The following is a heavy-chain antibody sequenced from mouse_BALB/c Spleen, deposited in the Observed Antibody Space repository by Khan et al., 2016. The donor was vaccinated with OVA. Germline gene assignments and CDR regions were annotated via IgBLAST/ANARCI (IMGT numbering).Heavy chain of an antibody. Sequence: QVQLKESGPGLVAPSQSLSITCTVSGFSLTSYGVHWVRQPPGKGLEWLGVIWAGGSKNYNSALMSRLSTSKDNSKSQVFLKMKSMQADDTAMYYCARIEDIWGQGTTLTVSS. V-gene: IGHV2-9*02. D-gene: IGHD1-3*01. CDR1: GFSLTSYG. J-gene: IGHJ2*01. CDR2: IWAGGSK. CDR3: ARIEDI.